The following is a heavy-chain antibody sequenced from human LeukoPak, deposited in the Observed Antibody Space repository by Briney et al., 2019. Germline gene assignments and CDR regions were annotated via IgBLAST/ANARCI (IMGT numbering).Heavy chain of an antibody. CDR2: MNPNSGNT. D-gene: IGHD3-10*01. CDR1: GYTFTSYD. V-gene: IGHV1-8*01. Sequence: ASVKVSCKASGYTFTSYDINWVRQATGQGLEWMGWMNPNSGNTGYAQKFQGRVTMTRNTSISTAYMELSSLRSEDTAVYYCASSDRGSGSSGYWGQGTLVTVSS. J-gene: IGHJ4*02. CDR3: ASSDRGSGSSGY.